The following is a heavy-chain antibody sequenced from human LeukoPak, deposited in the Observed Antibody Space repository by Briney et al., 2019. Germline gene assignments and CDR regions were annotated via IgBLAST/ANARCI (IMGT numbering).Heavy chain of an antibody. D-gene: IGHD3-3*01. V-gene: IGHV1-8*01. CDR1: GYTFTRYD. J-gene: IGHJ4*02. CDR3: ARGPAYYDFWSGYYSYQDDSNSFGY. Sequence: GASVKVSCKASGYTFTRYDINWVRQATGQGLEWMGWMNPNSGNTGYAQKFQGRVTMTRNTSISTAYMELSSLRSEDTAVYDCARGPAYYDFWSGYYSYQDDSNSFGYWGQGTLVTVSS. CDR2: MNPNSGNT.